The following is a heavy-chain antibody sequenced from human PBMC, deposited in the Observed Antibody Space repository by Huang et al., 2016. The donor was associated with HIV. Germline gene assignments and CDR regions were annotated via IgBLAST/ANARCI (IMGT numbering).Heavy chain of an antibody. CDR2: MNPNSGNT. CDR3: ARDLSGSHRGGWFDP. D-gene: IGHD1-26*01. Sequence: QVQLVQSGTEVKKPGASVKVSCKASGYTFTTYAINWVRQATGQGLEWMGWMNPNSGNTGYAQKFQGRVIITRNTSINTAYMELSSLTSEDTAMYFCARDLSGSHRGGWFDPWGQGTLVVVSS. CDR1: GYTFTTYA. J-gene: IGHJ5*02. V-gene: IGHV1-8*03.